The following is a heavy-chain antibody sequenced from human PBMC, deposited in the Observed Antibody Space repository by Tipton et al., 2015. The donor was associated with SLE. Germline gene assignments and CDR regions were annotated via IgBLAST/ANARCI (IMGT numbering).Heavy chain of an antibody. D-gene: IGHD3-9*01. V-gene: IGHV1-8*01. Sequence: QLVQSGAEVKKPGASVKVSCKASGYTFTSYDINWVRQATGQGLEWMGWMNPNSGNTGYAQKFQGRVTMTRNTSMSTDYMELSSLRSEDTAVYYCARDITISGGPDAFDIWGQGTMVSVSS. CDR3: ARDITISGGPDAFDI. CDR1: GYTFTSYD. J-gene: IGHJ3*02. CDR2: MNPNSGNT.